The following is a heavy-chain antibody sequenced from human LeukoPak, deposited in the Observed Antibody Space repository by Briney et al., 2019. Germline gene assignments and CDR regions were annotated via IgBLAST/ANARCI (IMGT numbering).Heavy chain of an antibody. Sequence: GGSLRLSCAASGFTFSNAWMSWVRQAPGKGLEWVGRIKSKTDGGTTDYAAPVKGRFTISRDDSKNTLYLQMNSLKTEDTAVYYCTTLLMITFGGVIVPDYWGQGTLVTVSS. V-gene: IGHV3-15*01. D-gene: IGHD3-16*02. CDR3: TTLLMITFGGVIVPDY. CDR1: GFTFSNAW. CDR2: IKSKTDGGTT. J-gene: IGHJ4*02.